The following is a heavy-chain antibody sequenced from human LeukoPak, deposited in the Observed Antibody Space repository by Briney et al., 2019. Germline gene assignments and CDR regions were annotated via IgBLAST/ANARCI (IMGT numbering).Heavy chain of an antibody. Sequence: ASVKVSSKPSAYTPIIYCSRWVRHGPGEGIGWKGLIYPSGCSTSYAQKFQGRVTMTRDTSTSTVYMELSSLRSEDTAVYYCARGTTVTPANYYYMDVWGKGTTVTVSS. CDR2: IYPSGCST. D-gene: IGHD4-17*01. CDR3: ARGTTVTPANYYYMDV. J-gene: IGHJ6*03. V-gene: IGHV1-46*01. CDR1: AYTPIIYC.